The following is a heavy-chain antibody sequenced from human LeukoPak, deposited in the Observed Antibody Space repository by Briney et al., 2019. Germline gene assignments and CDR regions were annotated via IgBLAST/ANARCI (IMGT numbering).Heavy chain of an antibody. CDR1: GFTFSSYG. Sequence: PGGSLRLSCAASGFTFSSYGMSWVRQTPGKGLEWVSAISGSGGATYYADSVKGRFTISRDNSKNTLYLQMNSLGAEDTAVYYCAKNPYDYVWGSYRYFDYWGQGTLVTVSP. J-gene: IGHJ4*02. D-gene: IGHD3-16*02. CDR2: ISGSGGAT. V-gene: IGHV3-23*01. CDR3: AKNPYDYVWGSYRYFDY.